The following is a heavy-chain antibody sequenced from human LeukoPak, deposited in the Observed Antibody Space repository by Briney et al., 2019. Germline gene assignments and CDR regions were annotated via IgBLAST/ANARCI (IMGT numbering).Heavy chain of an antibody. D-gene: IGHD6-13*01. CDR1: GFIFSTHT. Sequence: PGGSLRLSCAASGFIFSTHTMIWVRQAPGKGPEWVSVISGSGGSTYYADSGKGRFTFSRDNSKNTLSLQMNSLRLDDTAVYYCAKGDREEVAGGTGFDYWGQGTLVTVSS. V-gene: IGHV3-23*01. J-gene: IGHJ4*02. CDR3: AKGDREEVAGGTGFDY. CDR2: ISGSGGST.